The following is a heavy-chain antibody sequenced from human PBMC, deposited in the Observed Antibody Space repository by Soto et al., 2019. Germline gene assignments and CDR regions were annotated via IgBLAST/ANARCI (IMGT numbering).Heavy chain of an antibody. D-gene: IGHD6-6*01. CDR1: GFTFSSYG. V-gene: IGHV3-30*18. CDR3: AKLQLVGHYYYGMDV. J-gene: IGHJ6*02. Sequence: TGGSLRLSCAASGFTFSSYGMHWVRQAPGRGLEWVAVISYDGSNKYYADSVKGRFTISRDNSKNTLYLQMNSLRAEDTAVYYCAKLQLVGHYYYGMDVWGQGTTVTVSS. CDR2: ISYDGSNK.